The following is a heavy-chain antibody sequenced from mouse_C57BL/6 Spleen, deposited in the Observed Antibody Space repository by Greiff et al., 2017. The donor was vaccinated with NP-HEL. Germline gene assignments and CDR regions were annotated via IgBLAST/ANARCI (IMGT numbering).Heavy chain of an antibody. CDR1: GFTFSSYA. J-gene: IGHJ2*01. Sequence: EVQGVESGGGLVKPGGSLKLSCAASGFTFSSYAMSWVRQTPEKRLEWVATISDGGSYTYYPDNVKGRFTISRDNAKNNLYLQMSHLKSEDTAMYYCARDKAYYYGSSPFDYWGQGTTLTVSS. D-gene: IGHD1-1*01. V-gene: IGHV5-4*01. CDR2: ISDGGSYT. CDR3: ARDKAYYYGSSPFDY.